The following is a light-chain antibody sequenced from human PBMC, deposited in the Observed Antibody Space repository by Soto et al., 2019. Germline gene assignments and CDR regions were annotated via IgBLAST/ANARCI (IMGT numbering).Light chain of an antibody. V-gene: IGLV1-40*01. J-gene: IGLJ1*01. Sequence: QSVLTQPPSVSGAPGQRVTIPCTGSSSNIGAHSNVYWYQHLPGTAPKLLIYDNNNRPSGVPDRFSGSKSGTSASLAITGLQAEDEADYYCQSYDSSLSAPYVFGTGTKLTVL. CDR2: DNN. CDR3: QSYDSSLSAPYV. CDR1: SSNIGAHSN.